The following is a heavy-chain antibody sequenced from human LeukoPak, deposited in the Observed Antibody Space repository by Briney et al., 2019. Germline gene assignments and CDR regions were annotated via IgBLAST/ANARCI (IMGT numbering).Heavy chain of an antibody. CDR2: IYSGGST. J-gene: IGHJ4*02. D-gene: IGHD3-22*01. CDR3: ARGWYYYDSSGQIFDY. Sequence: PGGSLRLSCAASGFTVSSNYMSWVRQAPGKGLEWVSVIYSGGSTYYADSVKGRFTISRDNSKNTLYLQMNSLRAEDTGVYYCARGWYYYDSSGQIFDYWGQGTLVTVSS. CDR1: GFTVSSNY. V-gene: IGHV3-53*01.